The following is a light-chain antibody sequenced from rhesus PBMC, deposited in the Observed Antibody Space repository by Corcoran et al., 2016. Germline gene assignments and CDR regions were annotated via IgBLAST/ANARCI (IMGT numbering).Light chain of an antibody. V-gene: IGKV1-25*01. Sequence: DIQMTQSPSSLSASVGDRVTITCRASQDITSDLAWYQQKPGKTPKLLISGASSLQSVIPSRFSGSGSGTDFTLTNNSLQSEDFATYYCQHYYSTPPYSFGQGTKVEIK. CDR3: QHYYSTPPYS. CDR1: QDITSD. J-gene: IGKJ2*01. CDR2: GAS.